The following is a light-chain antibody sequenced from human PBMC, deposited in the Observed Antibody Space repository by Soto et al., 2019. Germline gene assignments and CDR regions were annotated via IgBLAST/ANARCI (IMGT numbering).Light chain of an antibody. CDR3: CSYAGGASVIVV. V-gene: IGLV2-8*01. Sequence: QSALTQPPSASGSPGQSVTISCTGTSSDVGGYNYVSWYQQHPGKAPKLMIYEGNKRPSGVSDRFSGSKSGNTASLTISGLQAEDEADYYCCSYAGGASVIVVFGGGTKLTVL. J-gene: IGLJ2*01. CDR2: EGN. CDR1: SSDVGGYNY.